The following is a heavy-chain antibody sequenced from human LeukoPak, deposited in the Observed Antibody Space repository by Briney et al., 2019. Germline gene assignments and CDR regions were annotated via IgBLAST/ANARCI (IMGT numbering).Heavy chain of an antibody. V-gene: IGHV1-8*02. CDR2: INPNSGNT. CDR1: GYTFTGYY. CDR3: ARNLVGATEGGNY. Sequence: ASVKVSCKASGYTFTGYYMHWVRQAPGQGLEWMGWINPNSGNTGYAQKFQGRVTMTRNTSISTAYMELSSLRSEDTAVYYCARNLVGATEGGNYWGQGTLVIVSS. D-gene: IGHD1-26*01. J-gene: IGHJ4*02.